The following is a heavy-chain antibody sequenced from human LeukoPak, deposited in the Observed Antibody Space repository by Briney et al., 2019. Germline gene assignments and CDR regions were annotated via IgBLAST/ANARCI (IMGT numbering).Heavy chain of an antibody. D-gene: IGHD3-10*01. CDR3: ARDVLYYGSGSYDY. Sequence: SETLSLTCTVSGGSISSGSYYWSWIRQPAGKGLEWIGRIYTSGSTNYNPSLKSRVTISVDTSKNQFSLKLSSVTAADTAVYYCARDVLYYGSGSYDYWGQGTLVTVSS. V-gene: IGHV4-61*02. CDR1: GGSISSGSYY. CDR2: IYTSGST. J-gene: IGHJ4*02.